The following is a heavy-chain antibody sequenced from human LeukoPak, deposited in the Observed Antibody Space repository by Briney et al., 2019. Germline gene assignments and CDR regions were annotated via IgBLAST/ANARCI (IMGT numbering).Heavy chain of an antibody. D-gene: IGHD5-18*01. V-gene: IGHV2-70*16. Sequence: ESGPVLVKPTQTLTLTCTFSGFSLSTSGMCVSWIRQPPGKALEWLARIDWDDDKFYSTSQETRLTISKDTSKNQVVLTMTNMDPVDTATYYCAHSGRGYNFAYDYWGQGTLVTVSS. CDR2: IDWDDDK. CDR1: GFSLSTSGMC. CDR3: AHSGRGYNFAYDY. J-gene: IGHJ4*02.